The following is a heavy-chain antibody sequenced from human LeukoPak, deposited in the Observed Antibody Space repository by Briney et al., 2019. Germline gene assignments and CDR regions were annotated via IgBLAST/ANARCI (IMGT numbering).Heavy chain of an antibody. CDR3: ARLNWFDP. V-gene: IGHV3-48*03. CDR2: ISSSGSTI. Sequence: GGSLRLSXAASGFTLSTYEMNWVRQAPGKGLEWLSYISSSGSTIYYADSVKGRLTISRDNAKNSLYLQMNSLRAEDTGVYYCARLNWFDPWGQGSLVTVSS. J-gene: IGHJ5*02. CDR1: GFTLSTYE.